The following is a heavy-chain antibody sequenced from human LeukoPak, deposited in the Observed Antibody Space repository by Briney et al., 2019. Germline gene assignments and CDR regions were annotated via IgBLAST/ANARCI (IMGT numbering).Heavy chain of an antibody. J-gene: IGHJ4*02. V-gene: IGHV1-2*06. CDR1: GYTFTGYY. D-gene: IGHD5-24*01. CDR2: INPNSGGT. Sequence: ASVTVSCRASGYTFTGYYMHWVRQAPGQGLEWMGRINPNSGGTNYAQKFQGRVTMTMDTSISTAYMELSRLRSDDTAVYYCARGRERVEMATTKPWVYWGQGTLVTVSS. CDR3: ARGRERVEMATTKPWVY.